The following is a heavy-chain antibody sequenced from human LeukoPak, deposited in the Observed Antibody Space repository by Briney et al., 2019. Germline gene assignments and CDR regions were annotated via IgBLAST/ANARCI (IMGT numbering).Heavy chain of an antibody. J-gene: IGHJ4*02. Sequence: ASVKVSCKASGYTFTSYGISWVRQAPGQGLEWMGWISAYNGNTNYAQKLQGRVTMTTDTSTSTAYMELGSLRSDDTAVYYCARDNYYGSGSYFPEYYFDYWGQGTLVTVSS. D-gene: IGHD3-10*01. CDR1: GYTFTSYG. CDR2: ISAYNGNT. CDR3: ARDNYYGSGSYFPEYYFDY. V-gene: IGHV1-18*01.